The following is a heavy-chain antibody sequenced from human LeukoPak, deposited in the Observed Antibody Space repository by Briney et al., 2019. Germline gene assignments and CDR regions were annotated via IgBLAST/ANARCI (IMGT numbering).Heavy chain of an antibody. Sequence: SQTLSLTCTVSGGPISSGDYYWSWIRQPPGKGLEWIGYIYYSGSTYYNPSLKSRVTISVDTSKNQFSLKLSSVTAADTAVYYCARERDFWSESGYFDYWGQGTLVTVSS. D-gene: IGHD3-3*01. CDR3: ARERDFWSESGYFDY. CDR2: IYYSGST. V-gene: IGHV4-30-4*01. CDR1: GGPISSGDYY. J-gene: IGHJ4*02.